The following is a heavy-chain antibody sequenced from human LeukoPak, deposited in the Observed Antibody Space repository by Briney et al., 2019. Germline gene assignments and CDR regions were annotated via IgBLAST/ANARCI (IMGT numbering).Heavy chain of an antibody. CDR2: ISSSSSTI. Sequence: GGSLRLSCAASGFTFSSYSMNWVRQAPGKGLEWVSYISSSSSTIYYADSVKGRFTISRDNLRNTLYLQMNSLTAEDTAVYYCARADYSSTWSHDYYYMDVWGKGTTVTVSS. D-gene: IGHD6-13*01. CDR3: ARADYSSTWSHDYYYMDV. CDR1: GFTFSSYS. V-gene: IGHV3-48*01. J-gene: IGHJ6*03.